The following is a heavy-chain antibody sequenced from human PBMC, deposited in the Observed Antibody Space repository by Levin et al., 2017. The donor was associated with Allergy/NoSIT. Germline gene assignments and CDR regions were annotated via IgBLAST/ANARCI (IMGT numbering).Heavy chain of an antibody. CDR1: GYTFTSYD. Sequence: ASVKVSCKASGYTFTSYDISWVRQATGQGLEWMGWMNPNSGNTGYAQKFQGRVTMTRNTSISTAYMELSSLRSEDTAVYYCARRVSGWYGGDFDYWGQGTLVTVSS. CDR3: ARRVSGWYGGDFDY. V-gene: IGHV1-8*01. D-gene: IGHD6-19*01. CDR2: MNPNSGNT. J-gene: IGHJ4*02.